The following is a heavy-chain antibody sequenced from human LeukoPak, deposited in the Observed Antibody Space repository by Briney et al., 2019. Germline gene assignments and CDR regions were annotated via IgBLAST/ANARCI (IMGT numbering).Heavy chain of an antibody. D-gene: IGHD5-18*01. CDR1: GGTFSSYA. J-gene: IGHJ4*02. CDR3: AGGINTAMVTSSSDY. V-gene: IGHV1-69*06. CDR2: IIPIFGTA. Sequence: SVKVSCKASGGTFSSYAISWVRQAPGQGLEWMGGIIPIFGTANYAQKFQGRVTITADKSTSTAYMELSSLRSEDPAVYYRAGGINTAMVTSSSDYWGQGTLVTVSS.